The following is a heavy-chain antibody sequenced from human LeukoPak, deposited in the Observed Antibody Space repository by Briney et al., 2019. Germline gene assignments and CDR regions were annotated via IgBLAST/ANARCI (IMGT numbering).Heavy chain of an antibody. V-gene: IGHV3-7*01. CDR2: IKPDGSEK. CDR3: ARSGGNIYDWALDI. D-gene: IGHD3-16*01. Sequence: PSETLSLTCTVSGGSISSSSYYWGWIRQPPGKGLEWVAKIKPDGSEKYYVDSLKGRLTISRDNGKNSVYLQMNSLRAEDTAVYYCARSGGNIYDWALDIWGQGTMVTVSS. CDR1: GGSISSSSYY. J-gene: IGHJ3*02.